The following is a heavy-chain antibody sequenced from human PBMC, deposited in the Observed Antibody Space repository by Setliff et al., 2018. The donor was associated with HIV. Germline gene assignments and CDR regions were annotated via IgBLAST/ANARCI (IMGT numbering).Heavy chain of an antibody. J-gene: IGHJ4*02. CDR2: IIPLFGTT. CDR3: ATVFYYNSESYSLDY. V-gene: IGHV1-69*13. CDR1: GYTFTSYG. Sequence: SVKVSCKAAGYTFTSYGISWVRQAPGQGLEWVGGIIPLFGTTNYAQKFQGRVTITADESTNTGNMELNSLRSIDTAMYYCATVFYYNSESYSLDYWGQGMLVTVSS. D-gene: IGHD3-10*01.